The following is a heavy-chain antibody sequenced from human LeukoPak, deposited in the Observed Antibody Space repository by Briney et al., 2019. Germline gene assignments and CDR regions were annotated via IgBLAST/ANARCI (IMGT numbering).Heavy chain of an antibody. CDR3: ARDGRYCSSTSCYRSLDP. Sequence: ASVKVSCKASGYTFTSYGISWVRQAPGQGLEWMGWNSAYNGNTNYAQKLQGRVTMTTDTSTSTAYMELRSLRSDDTAVYYCARDGRYCSSTSCYRSLDPWGQGTLVTVSS. V-gene: IGHV1-18*01. D-gene: IGHD2-2*01. CDR2: NSAYNGNT. J-gene: IGHJ5*02. CDR1: GYTFTSYG.